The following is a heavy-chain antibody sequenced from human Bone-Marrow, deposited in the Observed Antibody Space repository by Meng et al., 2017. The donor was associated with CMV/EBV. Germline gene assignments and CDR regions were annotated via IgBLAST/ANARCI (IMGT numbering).Heavy chain of an antibody. D-gene: IGHD2-2*01. CDR1: GCTFSTYA. Sequence: GESLKIFCAASGCTFSTYAMNWVRQAPGKGLEWISAVSTGGSTNYGDAVKGRFTISRDNAKNSLYLQMNSLRAEDTAVYDCARDRYQLLNNYYYYGIDVWGQGTTVTVSS. CDR3: ARDRYQLLNNYYYYGIDV. CDR2: VSTGGST. V-gene: IGHV3-21*01. J-gene: IGHJ6*02.